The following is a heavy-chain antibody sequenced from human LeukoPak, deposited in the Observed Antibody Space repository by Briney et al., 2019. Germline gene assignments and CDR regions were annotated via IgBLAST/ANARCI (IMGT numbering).Heavy chain of an antibody. Sequence: ASVTVSCKASGYTFTSYGISWVRQAPGQGLEWMGWISAYNGNTNYAQKLQGRVTMTTDTSTSTAYMELRSLRSDDTAVYYCARGPLSNSGSYRTYYYYGMDVWGQGTTVTVSS. CDR2: ISAYNGNT. D-gene: IGHD1-26*01. J-gene: IGHJ6*02. V-gene: IGHV1-18*01. CDR1: GYTFTSYG. CDR3: ARGPLSNSGSYRTYYYYGMDV.